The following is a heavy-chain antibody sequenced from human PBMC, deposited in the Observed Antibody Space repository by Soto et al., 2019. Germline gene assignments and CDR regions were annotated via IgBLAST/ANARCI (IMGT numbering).Heavy chain of an antibody. D-gene: IGHD6-13*01. V-gene: IGHV5-51*01. CDR3: ARSPRSSPYFDF. J-gene: IGHJ4*02. CDR2: IYPGDHET. CDR1: GYTFSNFW. Sequence: GESLKISCQCSGYTFSNFWIGWVRQLPGQGLEWMGIIYPGDHETRYSPSFLGKVAISAETSINTAYLQWSSLEASDSAFYFCARSPRSSPYFDFWGQGALVTVSS.